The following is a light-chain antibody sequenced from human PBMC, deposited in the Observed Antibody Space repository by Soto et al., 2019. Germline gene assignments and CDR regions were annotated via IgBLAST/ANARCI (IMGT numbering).Light chain of an antibody. Sequence: EIVLTQSPATLSLSPGERATLSCRASQSVSSYLAWYQQKPGQAPRLLIYEASNRATGIPARFSGSGSGTDFSITIISLEREDVAVYYCLQRSHWPPAFGPGTKVDIK. V-gene: IGKV3-11*01. CDR2: EAS. CDR3: LQRSHWPPA. J-gene: IGKJ3*01. CDR1: QSVSSY.